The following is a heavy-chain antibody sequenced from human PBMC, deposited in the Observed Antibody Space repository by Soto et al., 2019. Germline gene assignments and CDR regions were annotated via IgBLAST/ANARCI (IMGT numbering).Heavy chain of an antibody. D-gene: IGHD2-8*01. J-gene: IGHJ4*02. V-gene: IGHV4-39*01. CDR2: VYYRGRS. Sequence: SETVSLTXTVSGGSVSNSNYYWGWIRQSPGKGLEWIGSVYYRGRSYSKSSVKSRVTISVDTSKNQFSLNLNSVTASDTAVYYCVSQRTSVLTQAYFDYWGPGALVTVSS. CDR1: GGSVSNSNYY. CDR3: VSQRTSVLTQAYFDY.